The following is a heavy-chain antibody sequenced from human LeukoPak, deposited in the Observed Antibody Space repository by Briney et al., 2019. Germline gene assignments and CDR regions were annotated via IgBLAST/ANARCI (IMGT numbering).Heavy chain of an antibody. J-gene: IGHJ5*02. V-gene: IGHV3-33*01. CDR2: IWHDGSHK. CDR3: AREIFGSGSYPDL. Sequence: PGTSLRLSCAASGFAFNTYAMHWVRQAPGKGLEWVTLIWHDGSHKSYIDSVRGRFTISRDNSKNTVYLQMNGLRAEDTAVYYCAREIFGSGSYPDLWGQGTLVTVSS. CDR1: GFAFNTYA. D-gene: IGHD3-10*01.